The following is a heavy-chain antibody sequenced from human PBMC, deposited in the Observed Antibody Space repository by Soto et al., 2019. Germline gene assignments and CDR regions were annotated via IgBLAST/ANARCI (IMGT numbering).Heavy chain of an antibody. CDR3: AKDPAQYYDILTGSLEYFQH. D-gene: IGHD3-9*01. J-gene: IGHJ1*01. Sequence: GGSLRLSCAASGFTFSSYAMSWVRQAPGKGLEWVSAISGSGGSTYYADSVKGRFTISRDNSKNTLYLQMNSLRAEDTAVYYCAKDPAQYYDILTGSLEYFQHWGQGTLVTVSS. CDR1: GFTFSSYA. V-gene: IGHV3-23*01. CDR2: ISGSGGST.